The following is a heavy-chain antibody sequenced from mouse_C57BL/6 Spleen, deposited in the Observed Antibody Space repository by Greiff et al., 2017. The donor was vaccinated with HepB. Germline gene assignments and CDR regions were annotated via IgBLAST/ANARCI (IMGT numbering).Heavy chain of an antibody. CDR1: GFTFGDYG. V-gene: IGHV5-17*01. CDR2: ISSGSSTI. J-gene: IGHJ2*01. CDR3: ARTPYGNYFDY. D-gene: IGHD2-1*01. Sequence: QEVESGGGLVKPGGSLKLSCAASGFTFGDYGMHWVRQAPEKGLEWVAYISSGSSTIYYADTVQGRFTISRANAKNTLFLQMTSLRSEDTAMYYCARTPYGNYFDYWGQGTTLTVSS.